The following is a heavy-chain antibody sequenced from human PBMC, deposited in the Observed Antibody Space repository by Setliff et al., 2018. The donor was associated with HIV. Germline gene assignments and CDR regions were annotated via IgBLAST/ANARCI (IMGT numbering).Heavy chain of an antibody. V-gene: IGHV5-51*01. CDR1: GYIFKNYW. CDR3: ARPGYSYGSFYYSMDV. Sequence: PGESLKISCKASGYIFKNYWIGWVRQMPGKGLEWMGIIYPGDSDTTYSPSFQGQVTISADKSTSTAYLQWSSLQASDTAIYYCARPGYSYGSFYYSMDVWGQGTTVTV. D-gene: IGHD5-18*01. J-gene: IGHJ6*02. CDR2: IYPGDSDT.